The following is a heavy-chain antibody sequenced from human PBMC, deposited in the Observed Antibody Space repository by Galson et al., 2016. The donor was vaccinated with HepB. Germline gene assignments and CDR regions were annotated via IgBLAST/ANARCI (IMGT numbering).Heavy chain of an antibody. D-gene: IGHD2-15*01. CDR1: GYTLTSNG. J-gene: IGHJ6*02. CDR3: ARSGHCSGDACYSEGLDV. V-gene: IGHV1-18*01. CDR2: IKVYNDDT. Sequence: SVKVSCKASGYTLTSNGISWVRQAPGQGLEWMGWIKVYNDDTAYAQRFQDRVTMTTDRSATTAYMELRSLRSDDTAVYYCARSGHCSGDACYSEGLDVWGQGTTVTVSS.